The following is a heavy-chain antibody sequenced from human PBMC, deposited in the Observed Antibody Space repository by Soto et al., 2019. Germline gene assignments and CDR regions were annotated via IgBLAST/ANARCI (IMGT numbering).Heavy chain of an antibody. J-gene: IGHJ4*02. CDR1: DGSFSGYY. D-gene: IGHD2-8*02. Sequence: TLSLTCAVYDGSFSGYYWTWIRQPPGTGLEWIGEINHSGSTNYNPSLKSRVTISVDTSKHPFSLKLTSVTAADTAVYYCARDKITGLFAYWGQGTLVTGSS. CDR2: INHSGST. CDR3: ARDKITGLFAY. V-gene: IGHV4-34*01.